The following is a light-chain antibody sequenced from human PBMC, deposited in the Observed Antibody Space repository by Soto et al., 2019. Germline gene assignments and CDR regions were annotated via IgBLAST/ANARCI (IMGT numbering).Light chain of an antibody. CDR3: QQYNNWPLT. CDR2: GAS. CDR1: QSVSSN. J-gene: IGKJ1*01. Sequence: EIVMTQSPATLSVSPGERATLSCRASQSVSSNLAWYQQKPGQAPRLLIYGASTRATGIPARFSGSGSATEFTLIISSLQSEDFAVYYCQQYNNWPLTFGQGTKMEIK. V-gene: IGKV3-15*01.